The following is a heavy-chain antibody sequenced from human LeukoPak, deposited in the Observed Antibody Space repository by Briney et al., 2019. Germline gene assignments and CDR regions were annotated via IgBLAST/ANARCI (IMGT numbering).Heavy chain of an antibody. CDR3: ARANPGGSVAGTPVDY. Sequence: ASVKVSCKASGYTFTSYGISWVRQAPGQGLEWMGWISAYNGNTNYAQKLQGRVTMTTDTSTSTAYMELRSLRSDDTAVYYCARANPGGSVAGTPVDYWGRGTLVTVSS. V-gene: IGHV1-18*01. D-gene: IGHD6-19*01. J-gene: IGHJ4*02. CDR1: GYTFTSYG. CDR2: ISAYNGNT.